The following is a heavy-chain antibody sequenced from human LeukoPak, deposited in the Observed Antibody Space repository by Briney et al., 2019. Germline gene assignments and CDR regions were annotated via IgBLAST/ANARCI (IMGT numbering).Heavy chain of an antibody. CDR2: ISDSGGYT. CDR1: GGSFSGYY. V-gene: IGHV3-23*01. J-gene: IGHJ4*02. D-gene: IGHD2-15*01. Sequence: ETLSLTCAVYGGSFSGYYWSWIRQPPGKGLEWVSVISDSGGYTSYADSVKGRFTISRDNSKNTLYLQMNSLSAEDTAVYYCAKYIVATNSNLVAATRRYFDYWGQGTLVTVSS. CDR3: AKYIVATNSNLVAATRRYFDY.